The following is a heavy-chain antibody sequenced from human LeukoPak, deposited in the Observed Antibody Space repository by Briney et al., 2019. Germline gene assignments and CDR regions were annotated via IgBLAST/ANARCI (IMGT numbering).Heavy chain of an antibody. CDR1: GGSISSYY. Sequence: SETLSLTCTVSGGSISSYYWSWIRQPPGKGLEWIGYIYYSGSTNYNPSLKSRVTISVDTSKNQFSLKLSSVTAADTAVYYCARETAMVIDYWGQGTWSPSPQ. V-gene: IGHV4-59*01. CDR3: ARETAMVIDY. J-gene: IGHJ4*02. D-gene: IGHD5-18*01. CDR2: IYYSGST.